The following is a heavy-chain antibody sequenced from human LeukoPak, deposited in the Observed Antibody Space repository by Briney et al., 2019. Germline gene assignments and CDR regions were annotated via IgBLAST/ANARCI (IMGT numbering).Heavy chain of an antibody. CDR3: ARRGYHDYSGFDY. V-gene: IGHV3-21*01. D-gene: IGHD1-26*01. CDR2: ISGSSSDI. J-gene: IGHJ4*02. Sequence: GGSLRLSCAGSAFTFSSYSMNWVRQAPGKGLEWVSSISGSSSDIYYADPVKGRFTISRDNAKNSLYLQMKSLRAEDTAVYYCARRGYHDYSGFDYWGQGTLVTVSS. CDR1: AFTFSSYS.